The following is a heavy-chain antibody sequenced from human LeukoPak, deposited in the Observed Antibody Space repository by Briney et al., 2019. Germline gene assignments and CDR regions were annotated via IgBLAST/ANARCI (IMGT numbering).Heavy chain of an antibody. Sequence: GASVKVSCKASGYTFTGDYMYWVRQAPGQGLEWMGRINPNSGGTDYAQKFQGRVTITRNTSISTAYMELSSLRSEDTAVYYCARGFHRLAAQPLNYWGQGTLVTVSS. V-gene: IGHV1-2*06. CDR3: ARGFHRLAAQPLNY. CDR1: GYTFTGDY. J-gene: IGHJ4*02. CDR2: INPNSGGT. D-gene: IGHD6-6*01.